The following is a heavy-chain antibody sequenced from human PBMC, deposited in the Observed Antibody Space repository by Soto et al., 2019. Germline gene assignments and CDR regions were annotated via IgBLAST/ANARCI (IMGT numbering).Heavy chain of an antibody. D-gene: IGHD3-3*01. V-gene: IGHV1-2*02. CDR3: AREGVTTIFGVVIIRGMDV. CDR2: INPNSGGT. CDR1: GYAFTGYY. J-gene: IGHJ6*02. Sequence: XSVKVSCKAAGYAFTGYYMHWVRQAPVQGLEWMGWINPNSGGTNYAQKFQGRVTMTRDTSISTAYMELSRLRSDDTAVYYCAREGVTTIFGVVIIRGMDVWGQGTTVTVSS.